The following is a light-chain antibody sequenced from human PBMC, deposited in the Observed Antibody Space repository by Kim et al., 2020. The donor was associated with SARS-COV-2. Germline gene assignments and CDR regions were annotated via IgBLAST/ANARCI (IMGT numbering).Light chain of an antibody. V-gene: IGLV3-1*01. CDR2: EDS. CDR3: QAWDSSTWV. CDR1: KLGDKY. Sequence: SYELTQPPSVSVSPGQTASITCSGDKLGDKYTCWYQQKPGQSPVLVFYEDSKRPSGIPERFSGSNSGNTATLTLSGTQAMDEADYYCQAWDSSTWVFGGG. J-gene: IGLJ3*02.